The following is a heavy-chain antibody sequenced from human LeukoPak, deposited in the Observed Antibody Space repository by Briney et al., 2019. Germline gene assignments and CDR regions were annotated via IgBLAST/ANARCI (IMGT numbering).Heavy chain of an antibody. Sequence: SETLSLTCAVSGYSISSGYYWGWIRQPPGKELEWIGSIYHSGSTYYNPSLKSRVTISVDTSKNQSSLKLSSVTAADTAVYYCARELSRGYSSSWPDYWGQGTLVTVSS. J-gene: IGHJ4*02. V-gene: IGHV4-38-2*02. CDR1: GYSISSGYY. CDR2: IYHSGST. CDR3: ARELSRGYSSSWPDY. D-gene: IGHD6-13*01.